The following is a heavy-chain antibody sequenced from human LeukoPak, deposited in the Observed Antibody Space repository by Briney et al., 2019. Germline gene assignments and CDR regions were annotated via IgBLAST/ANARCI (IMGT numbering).Heavy chain of an antibody. J-gene: IGHJ4*02. Sequence: GESLKISCKGSGYTFSNYWIAWVRQMPGKGLEWMGIIYPGDSDTRYSPSFQGQVTISADKSISTAYLQWSSLKASDTAVYYCVRSVGGNLVDYWGQGTLVTVSS. CDR3: VRSVGGNLVDY. V-gene: IGHV5-51*01. CDR1: GYTFSNYW. CDR2: IYPGDSDT. D-gene: IGHD1-26*01.